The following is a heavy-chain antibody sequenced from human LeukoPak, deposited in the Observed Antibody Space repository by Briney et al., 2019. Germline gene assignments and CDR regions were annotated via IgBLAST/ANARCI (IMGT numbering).Heavy chain of an antibody. D-gene: IGHD4-17*01. CDR3: ANYGDYQYFDY. Sequence: GRSLRLSCAASGFTFINYGMLWVRQAPGKGLEWVAVISYDGTNKYYADSVKGRFTISRDNSKNTLYLQMNSLKTDDTAVYYCANYGDYQYFDYWGQGTPVTVSS. CDR1: GFTFINYG. CDR2: ISYDGTNK. V-gene: IGHV3-30*18. J-gene: IGHJ4*02.